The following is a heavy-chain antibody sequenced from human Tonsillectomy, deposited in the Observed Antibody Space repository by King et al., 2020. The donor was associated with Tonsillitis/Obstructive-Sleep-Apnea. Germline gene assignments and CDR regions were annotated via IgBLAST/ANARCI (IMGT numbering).Heavy chain of an antibody. Sequence: VQLVESGGGVVQPGRSLRLSCAASGFTFSSYGMHWVRQAPGKGLEWVAVISYDGCNKYYADSVKGRFTISRDNSKNTLYLQMNSLRAEDTAVYYCAKDNSGSYYEGSDYWGQGTLVTVSS. CDR2: ISYDGCNK. D-gene: IGHD1-26*01. CDR1: GFTFSSYG. V-gene: IGHV3-30*18. CDR3: AKDNSGSYYEGSDY. J-gene: IGHJ4*02.